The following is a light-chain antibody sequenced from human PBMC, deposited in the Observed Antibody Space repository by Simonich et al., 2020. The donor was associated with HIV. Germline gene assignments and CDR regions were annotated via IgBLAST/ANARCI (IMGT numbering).Light chain of an antibody. J-gene: IGLJ2*01. Sequence: SYELTQPPSVSVSPGQTARITCSGDALPKQYAYWYQQKPGQAPVLVIYKDSEMPSGIPERFSASSSGTTATLTISGVQAEDEADYYCQSSDGSNIYVVFGGGTKLTVL. CDR1: ALPKQY. V-gene: IGLV3-25*03. CDR3: QSSDGSNIYVV. CDR2: KDS.